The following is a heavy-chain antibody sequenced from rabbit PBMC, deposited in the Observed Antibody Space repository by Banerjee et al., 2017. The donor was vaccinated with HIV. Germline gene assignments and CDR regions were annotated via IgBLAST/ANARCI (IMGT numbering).Heavy chain of an antibody. J-gene: IGHJ4*01. CDR1: GFSFSSSYY. Sequence: QSLEESGGDLVKPGASLTLTCTASGFSFSSSYYMCWVRQAPGKGLEWIACIDTRSGGRIDYANWAKGRFTISKTSSTTVTLQMTSLTAADTATYFCAREYSYDDYGDFNLWGPGTLVTVS. V-gene: IGHV1S40*01. CDR3: AREYSYDDYGDFNL. CDR2: IDTRSGGRI. D-gene: IGHD2-1*01.